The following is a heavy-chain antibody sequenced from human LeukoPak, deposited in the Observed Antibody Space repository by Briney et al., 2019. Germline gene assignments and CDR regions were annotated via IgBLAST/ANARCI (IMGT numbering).Heavy chain of an antibody. J-gene: IGHJ5*02. CDR1: GGSISSYY. V-gene: IGHV4-34*01. CDR3: ARGGGSSSYRFDP. Sequence: PSETLSLTCTVSGGSISSYYWSWIRQPPGKGLEWIGEINHSGSTNYNPSLKSRVTISVDTSKNQFSLKLSSVTAADTAVYYCARGGGSSSYRFDPWGQGTLVTVSS. CDR2: INHSGST. D-gene: IGHD6-13*01.